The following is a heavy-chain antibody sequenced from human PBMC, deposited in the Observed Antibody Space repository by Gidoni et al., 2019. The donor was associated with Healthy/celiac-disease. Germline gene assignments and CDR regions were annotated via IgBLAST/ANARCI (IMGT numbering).Heavy chain of an antibody. CDR3: LRDFDY. Sequence: QVQLVESGGGVVQPGRSVRLSCAASGFTFSSYGMHWVRQAPGKGLEWVAVISYDGSNKYYADSGKGRFTISRDNSKNTLYLQMNSLRAEDTAVYYSLRDFDYWGQGTLVTVSS. CDR1: GFTFSSYG. V-gene: IGHV3-30*03. CDR2: ISYDGSNK. D-gene: IGHD4-17*01. J-gene: IGHJ4*02.